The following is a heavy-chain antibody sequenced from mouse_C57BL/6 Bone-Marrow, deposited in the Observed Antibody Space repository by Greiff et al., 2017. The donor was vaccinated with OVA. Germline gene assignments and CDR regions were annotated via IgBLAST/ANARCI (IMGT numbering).Heavy chain of an antibody. CDR2: IYPGSGNT. CDR1: GYTFTDYY. V-gene: IGHV1-76*01. Sequence: VKLQESGAELVRPGASVKLSCKASGYTFTDYYINWVKQRPGQGLEWIARIYPGSGNTYYNEKFKGKATLTAEKSSSTAYMQLSSLTSEDSAVYFCARKRNSYSNFFDYWGQGTTLTVSS. J-gene: IGHJ2*01. D-gene: IGHD2-5*01. CDR3: ARKRNSYSNFFDY.